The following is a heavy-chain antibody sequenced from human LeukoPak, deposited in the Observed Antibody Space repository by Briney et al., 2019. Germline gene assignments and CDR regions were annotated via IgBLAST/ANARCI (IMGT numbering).Heavy chain of an antibody. Sequence: PSETLSLTCTVSGGSISSYYWSWIRQPPGKGLEWIGYIYYSGSTNYNPSLKSRVTISVDTSKNQFSLKLSSVTAADTAVYYCARHTASVVKGAWFDPWGQGTLVTVSS. CDR3: ARHTASVVKGAWFDP. CDR1: GGSISSYY. V-gene: IGHV4-59*08. J-gene: IGHJ5*02. CDR2: IYYSGST. D-gene: IGHD2-21*01.